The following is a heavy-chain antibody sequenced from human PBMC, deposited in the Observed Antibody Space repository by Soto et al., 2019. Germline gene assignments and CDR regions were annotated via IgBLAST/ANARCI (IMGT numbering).Heavy chain of an antibody. J-gene: IGHJ4*02. CDR1: GFTFSSYS. V-gene: IGHV3-21*04. CDR2: ISSSSSYI. CDR3: AKGATMIVVGTDFDY. D-gene: IGHD3-22*01. Sequence: GGSLRLSCAASGFTFSSYSMNWVRQAPGKGLEWVSSISSSSSYIYYADSVKGRFTISRDNSKNTLYLQMNSLRAEDTAVYYCAKGATMIVVGTDFDYWGQGTLVTVSS.